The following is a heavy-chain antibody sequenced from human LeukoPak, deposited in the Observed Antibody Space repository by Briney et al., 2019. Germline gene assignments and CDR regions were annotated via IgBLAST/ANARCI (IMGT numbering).Heavy chain of an antibody. D-gene: IGHD3-22*01. J-gene: IGHJ4*02. CDR2: ISGSGGST. CDR1: GFTFSSYA. CDR3: AKHRTYYYDSSGYYFDY. Sequence: GGSLRLSCAASGFTFSSYAMSWVRQAPGKGLEWVSPISGSGGSTYYAHSVKGRFTISRDNSKTTLYQQMNSLRADDTAVYYCAKHRTYYYDSSGYYFDYWGQGTLVTVSS. V-gene: IGHV3-23*01.